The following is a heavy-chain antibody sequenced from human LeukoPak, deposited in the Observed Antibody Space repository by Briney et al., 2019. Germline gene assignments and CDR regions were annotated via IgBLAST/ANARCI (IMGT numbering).Heavy chain of an antibody. V-gene: IGHV1-2*02. J-gene: IGHJ4*02. D-gene: IGHD1-7*01. CDR2: INPNSGGT. Sequence: GASVKVSCKASGYTFTGYYMHWVRQAPGQGLEWMGWINPNSGGTNYAQKFQGRVTMTRDTSISTAYMELSRLRSDDTAVYYCARSSRELGGYAPWELMPPFDYWGQGTLVTVSS. CDR1: GYTFTGYY. CDR3: ARSSRELGGYAPWELMPPFDY.